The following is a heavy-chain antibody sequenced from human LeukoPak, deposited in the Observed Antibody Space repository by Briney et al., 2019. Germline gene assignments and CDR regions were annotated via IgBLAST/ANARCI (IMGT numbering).Heavy chain of an antibody. CDR1: GGSISSSSYY. Sequence: SETLSLTCTVSGGSISSSSYYWGWIRQPPGKGLEWIGSIYYSGSTYYNPSLKSRVTISVDTSKNQCSLKLSSVTAADTAVYYCARLVTAGAFPYGMEVWGQGTTVTVCS. D-gene: IGHD2-21*02. V-gene: IGHV4-39*01. J-gene: IGHJ6*02. CDR2: IYYSGST. CDR3: ARLVTAGAFPYGMEV.